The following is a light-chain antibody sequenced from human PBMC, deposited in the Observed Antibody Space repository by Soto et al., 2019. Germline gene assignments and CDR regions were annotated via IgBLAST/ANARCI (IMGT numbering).Light chain of an antibody. CDR2: ATS. CDR1: QSISSY. CDR3: QQSYNTPFT. J-gene: IGKJ3*01. V-gene: IGKV1-39*01. Sequence: DIQMAQSPSSLSASVGDRVTITCRASQSISSYLNWYQKKPGKAPQLLIYATSTLQSGVPSRFSGSGSGTDFTLTISSLQPEDFATYYCQQSYNTPFTFGPGTKVYIK.